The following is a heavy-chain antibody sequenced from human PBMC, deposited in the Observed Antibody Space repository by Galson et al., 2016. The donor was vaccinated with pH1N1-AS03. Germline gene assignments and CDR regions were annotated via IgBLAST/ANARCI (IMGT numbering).Heavy chain of an antibody. D-gene: IGHD6-13*01. V-gene: IGHV4-38-2*02. CDR2: IYHSGST. CDR3: AREGAAADPDDS. J-gene: IGHJ4*02. Sequence: SETLSLTCAVSGYSISSGYYWGWIRQPPGKGLEWIGSIYHSGSTYYNPSLKSRITISVDTSKNQFSLNLYSVTAADTAVCYCAREGAAADPDDSWGQGTLVTVSS. CDR1: GYSISSGYY.